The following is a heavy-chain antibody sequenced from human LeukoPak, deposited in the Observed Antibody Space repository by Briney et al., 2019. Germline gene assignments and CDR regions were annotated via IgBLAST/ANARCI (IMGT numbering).Heavy chain of an antibody. CDR2: ISSSSSYM. V-gene: IGHV3-21*04. Sequence: GGSLRLSCAASGFTFSSYSMNWVRQAPGKGLEWVSSISSSSSYMYYADSVKGRFTISRDNAKNSLYLQMNSLRAEDTAVYYCARDTYYYDSSGYYYWGQGTLVTVSS. CDR3: ARDTYYYDSSGYYY. D-gene: IGHD3-22*01. CDR1: GFTFSSYS. J-gene: IGHJ4*02.